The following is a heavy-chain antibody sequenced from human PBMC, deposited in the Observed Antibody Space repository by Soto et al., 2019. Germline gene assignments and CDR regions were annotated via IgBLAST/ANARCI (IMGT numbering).Heavy chain of an antibody. CDR3: AKGDSSWVSWFAP. Sequence: ASVKGCCKASGYTFTAQYLHWVRKAPGEGLEWMGWINPTTGATRYAQKFQGRVTMTRDTSMSTAYLEVRSLRPDDTAVYYCAKGDSSWVSWFAPWGQGTLVTVSS. CDR1: GYTFTAQY. D-gene: IGHD6-19*01. CDR2: INPTTGAT. J-gene: IGHJ5*02. V-gene: IGHV1-2*02.